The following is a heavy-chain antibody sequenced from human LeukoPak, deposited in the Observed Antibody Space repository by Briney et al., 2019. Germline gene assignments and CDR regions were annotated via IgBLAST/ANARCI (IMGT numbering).Heavy chain of an antibody. V-gene: IGHV3-30*02. CDR1: GFTFSSYG. D-gene: IGHD2-15*01. J-gene: IGHJ6*03. CDR2: IRYDGSNK. Sequence: GGSLRLSCAASGFTFSSYGMHWVRQAPGKGLEWVAFIRYDGSNKYYADSVKGRFTISRDNSKNTLYLQMNSLRAEDTAVYYCAKDRGCCSGGSCYSDYYYYYMDVWGKGTTVTISS. CDR3: AKDRGCCSGGSCYSDYYYYYMDV.